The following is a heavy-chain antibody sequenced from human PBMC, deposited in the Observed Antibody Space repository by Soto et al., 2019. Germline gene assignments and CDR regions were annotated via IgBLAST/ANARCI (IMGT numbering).Heavy chain of an antibody. Sequence: ASVKVSCKVSGYPITTYYIHWVRQAPGQGLEWMGWIDPRSGGTVYEQKFQGRVTMTRDTSISPDYMDLSGLTSDDTALYYCATDDYGIFPYWGQGSLVTVSS. CDR3: ATDDYGIFPY. CDR1: GYPITTYY. D-gene: IGHD3-10*01. J-gene: IGHJ4*02. V-gene: IGHV1-2*02. CDR2: IDPRSGGT.